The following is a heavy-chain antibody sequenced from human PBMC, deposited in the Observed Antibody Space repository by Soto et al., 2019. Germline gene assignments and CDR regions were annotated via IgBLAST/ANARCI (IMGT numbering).Heavy chain of an antibody. CDR3: ARENYDGGHVIGSLNL. Sequence: QVQLVESGGGVVQPGRSLRLSCSASGFTFSTYAMQWVRQAPGKGLEWVAVVSSEGGTQFYADFVKGRFTISRDNSRNSLYLQMSSLTTDDAAIYYCARENYDGGHVIGSLNLWGRGTLVSVSS. J-gene: IGHJ2*01. CDR2: VSSEGGTQ. V-gene: IGHV3-30-3*01. D-gene: IGHD3-16*01. CDR1: GFTFSTYA.